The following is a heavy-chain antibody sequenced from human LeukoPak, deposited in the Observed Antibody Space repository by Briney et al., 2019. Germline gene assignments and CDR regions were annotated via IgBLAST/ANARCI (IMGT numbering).Heavy chain of an antibody. Sequence: PGESLKIPCKGSGNSFTGSWIGWVRQMPGKGLEWMGIIYPGDSDTRYSPSFQGQVTISADKSISTAYLQWSSLKASDTAMYYCARLDARATVTTGGFDYWGQGTLVTVSS. CDR2: IYPGDSDT. CDR3: ARLDARATVTTGGFDY. J-gene: IGHJ4*02. CDR1: GNSFTGSW. D-gene: IGHD4-17*01. V-gene: IGHV5-51*01.